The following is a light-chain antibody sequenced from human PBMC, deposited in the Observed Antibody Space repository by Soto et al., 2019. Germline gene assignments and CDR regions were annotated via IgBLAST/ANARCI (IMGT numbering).Light chain of an antibody. V-gene: IGKV1-39*01. CDR2: AAS. CDR3: QQSYSTPHT. Sequence: IQLTQSPSSLSSSVSERFTITCRASQSISSYLNWYQQKPGKAPKLLIYAASSLQSGVPSRFSGSGSGTDFTLTISSLQPEDFATYYCQQSYSTPHTFGQGTRLEIK. J-gene: IGKJ5*01. CDR1: QSISSY.